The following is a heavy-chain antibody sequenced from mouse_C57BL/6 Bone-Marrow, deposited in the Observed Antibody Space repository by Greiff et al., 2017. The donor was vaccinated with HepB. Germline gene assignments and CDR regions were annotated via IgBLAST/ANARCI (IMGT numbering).Heavy chain of an antibody. V-gene: IGHV6-3*01. J-gene: IGHJ3*01. Sequence: EVQGVESGGGLVQPGGSMKLSCVASGFTFSNYWMNWVRQSPEKGLEWVAQIRLKSDNYATHYAESVKGRFTISRDDSKSSVYLQMNNLRAEDTGIYYCTDGLGYAYWGQGTLVTVSA. CDR1: GFTFSNYW. D-gene: IGHD4-1*01. CDR2: IRLKSDNYAT. CDR3: TDGLGYAY.